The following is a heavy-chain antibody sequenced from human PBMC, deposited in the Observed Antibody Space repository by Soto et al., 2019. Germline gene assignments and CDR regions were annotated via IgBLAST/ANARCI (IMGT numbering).Heavy chain of an antibody. J-gene: IGHJ5*02. CDR3: ERGPRIAVAVWFER. D-gene: IGHD6-19*01. CDR2: IIPIFGTA. Sequence: SVKVSCKASGVTFSSYAISWVRQAPEQGLEWMGGIIPIFGTANYAQKFQGRVTITADKSTSTAYMELSSLRSEDTAVYYCERGPRIAVAVWFERWGQGTRVTVSS. V-gene: IGHV1-69*06. CDR1: GVTFSSYA.